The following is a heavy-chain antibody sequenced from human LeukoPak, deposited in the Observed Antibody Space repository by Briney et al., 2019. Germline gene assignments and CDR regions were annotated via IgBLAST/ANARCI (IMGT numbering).Heavy chain of an antibody. CDR3: AKYGSGTYYNGLY. V-gene: IGHV3-23*01. CDR2: ISVSGGST. Sequence: QSGGSLRLSCAASGFTFSSYWMSWVRQAPGKGLQWVSTISVSGGSTYYADSVKGRFTISRDTSKSTLYLQMNSLRDEDTAVCYCAKYGSGTYYNGLYWGQGTLVTVSS. D-gene: IGHD3-10*01. J-gene: IGHJ4*02. CDR1: GFTFSSYW.